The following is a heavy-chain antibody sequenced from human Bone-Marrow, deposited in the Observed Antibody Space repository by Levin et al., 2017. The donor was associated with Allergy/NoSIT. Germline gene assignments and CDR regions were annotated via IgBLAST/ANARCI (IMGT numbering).Heavy chain of an antibody. J-gene: IGHJ3*02. CDR3: ARGPIVVVPAAINSHPRKGRTIRAFDI. D-gene: IGHD2-2*01. CDR2: INHSGST. CDR1: GGSFSGYY. V-gene: IGHV4-34*01. Sequence: SQTLSLTCAVYGGSFSGYYWSWIRQPPGKGLEWIGEINHSGSTNYNPSLKSRVTISVDTSKNQFSLKLSSVTAADTAVYYCARGPIVVVPAAINSHPRKGRTIRAFDIWGQGTMVTVSS.